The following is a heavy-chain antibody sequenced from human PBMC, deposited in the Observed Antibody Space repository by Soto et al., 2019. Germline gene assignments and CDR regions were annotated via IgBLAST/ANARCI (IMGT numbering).Heavy chain of an antibody. CDR1: GFTFSSYA. CDR3: ARDPAYCGGDCYSDDAFDI. V-gene: IGHV3-30-3*01. D-gene: IGHD2-21*02. CDR2: ISYDGSNQ. J-gene: IGHJ3*02. Sequence: QVQLVESGGGVVQPGRSLRLSCAASGFTFSSYAMHWVRQAPGKGLEWVAVISYDGSNQYHADSVKGRFTISRDNYKTTLYMQMNSLRAEDTAVYYCARDPAYCGGDCYSDDAFDIWGQGTMVTVSS.